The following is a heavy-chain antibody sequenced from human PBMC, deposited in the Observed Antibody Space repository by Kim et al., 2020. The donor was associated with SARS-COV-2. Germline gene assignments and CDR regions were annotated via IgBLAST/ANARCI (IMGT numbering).Heavy chain of an antibody. CDR3: ARGSTVTTYWYFDL. CDR2: INAGNGNT. V-gene: IGHV1-3*01. J-gene: IGHJ2*01. D-gene: IGHD4-17*01. Sequence: ASVKVSCKASGYTFTSYAMHWVRQAPGQRLEWMGWINAGNGNTKYSQKFQGRVTITRDTSASTAYMELSSLRSEDTAVYYCARGSTVTTYWYFDLWGRGTLVTVSS. CDR1: GYTFTSYA.